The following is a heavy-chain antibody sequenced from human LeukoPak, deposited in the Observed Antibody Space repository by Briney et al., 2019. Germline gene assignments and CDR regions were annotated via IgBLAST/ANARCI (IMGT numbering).Heavy chain of an antibody. D-gene: IGHD5-12*01. CDR3: AGLSGYDPYYFDY. CDR2: IYYSGTT. CDR1: GGSISGYS. Sequence: ASETLSLTCTVSGGSISGYSWSWIRQPPGKGLEWMGYIYYSGTTNYNPSLKSRLTISVDTSKNQFSLKLSSVTAADTAVYYCAGLSGYDPYYFDYWGQGTLVAVSS. J-gene: IGHJ4*02. V-gene: IGHV4-59*08.